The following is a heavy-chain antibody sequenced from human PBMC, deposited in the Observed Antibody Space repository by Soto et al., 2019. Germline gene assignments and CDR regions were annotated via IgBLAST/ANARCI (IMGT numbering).Heavy chain of an antibody. Sequence: LRLSCAASGFTVSSNYMSWVRQAPGKGLEWVSVIYSGGSTYYADSVKGRFTISRDNAKNTLYLQMNSLRAEDTAVYYCARDPAPAGWFDYWGQGALVTVSS. CDR3: ARDPAPAGWFDY. D-gene: IGHD1-1*01. CDR1: GFTVSSNY. J-gene: IGHJ5*01. V-gene: IGHV3-53*01. CDR2: IYSGGST.